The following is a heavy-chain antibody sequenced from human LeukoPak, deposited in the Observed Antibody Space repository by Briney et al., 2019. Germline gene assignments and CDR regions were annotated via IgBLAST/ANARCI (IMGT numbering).Heavy chain of an antibody. CDR1: GFTFSNLA. J-gene: IGHJ3*02. Sequence: GGSLRLSCSASGFTFSNLAMHWVRQAPGKGLEYISAISGNGGITYYADSVKGRFTISRDNSKNTLYLQMNSLRAEDTAVYYCAKDYDSSGWAAFDIWGQGTMVTVSS. CDR3: AKDYDSSGWAAFDI. D-gene: IGHD3-22*01. V-gene: IGHV3-64*04. CDR2: ISGNGGIT.